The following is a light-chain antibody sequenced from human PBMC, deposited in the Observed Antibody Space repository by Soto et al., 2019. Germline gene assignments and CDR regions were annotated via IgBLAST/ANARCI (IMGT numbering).Light chain of an antibody. CDR2: DVS. V-gene: IGLV2-14*01. Sequence: QSALTQPASVSGSPGQSITVSCTGTSSDVGGYNYVSWYQQRPGKAPKLMIYDVSNRPSGVSNRFSGSKSGNTASLTISGLQAEHGADYNCSSYTSSSTVVFGGGTKLAV. J-gene: IGLJ2*01. CDR1: SSDVGGYNY. CDR3: SSYTSSSTVV.